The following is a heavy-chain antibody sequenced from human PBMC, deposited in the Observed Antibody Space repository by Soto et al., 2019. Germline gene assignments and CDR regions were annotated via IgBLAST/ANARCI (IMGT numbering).Heavy chain of an antibody. CDR2: IYHSGST. Sequence: SETRCPTWAGSGGSLSCGGYSWCWIRQPQGKGLECIGYIYHSGSTYYNPSLKSRVTISVDRSKNQLSLKLSSVTAADTAVYYCARGTTTVTTFAYWGQGTLVTVS. CDR3: ARGTTTVTTFAY. D-gene: IGHD4-17*01. J-gene: IGHJ4*02. V-gene: IGHV4-30-2*01. CDR1: GGSLSCGGYS.